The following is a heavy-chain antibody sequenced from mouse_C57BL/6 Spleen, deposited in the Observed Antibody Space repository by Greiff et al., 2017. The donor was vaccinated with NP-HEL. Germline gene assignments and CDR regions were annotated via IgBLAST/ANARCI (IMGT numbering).Heavy chain of an antibody. D-gene: IGHD4-1*01. Sequence: EVQGVESGGGLVKPGGSLKLSCAASGFTFSSYAMSWVRQTPEKRLEWVATISDGGSYTYYPDNVKGRVTTSRNNAKNNLYLQVSQLKSEDTAMYYCARDRYWDRGFAYWGQGTLVTVSA. CDR1: GFTFSSYA. CDR2: ISDGGSYT. V-gene: IGHV5-4*01. CDR3: ARDRYWDRGFAY. J-gene: IGHJ3*01.